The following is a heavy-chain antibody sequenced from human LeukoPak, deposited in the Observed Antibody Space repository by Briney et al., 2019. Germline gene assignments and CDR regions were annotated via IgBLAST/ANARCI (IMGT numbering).Heavy chain of an antibody. CDR1: GFTFSSYG. CDR3: AKEGHSSSWYGPLNYFDY. V-gene: IGHV3-30*02. J-gene: IGHJ4*02. CDR2: IRYDGSNK. Sequence: PGGSLRLSCAASGFTFSSYGMHWVRQAPGKGLEWVAFIRYDGSNKYYADSVKGRFTISRDNSKNTLYLQMNSLRAEDTAVYYCAKEGHSSSWYGPLNYFDYWGQGTLVTVSS. D-gene: IGHD6-13*01.